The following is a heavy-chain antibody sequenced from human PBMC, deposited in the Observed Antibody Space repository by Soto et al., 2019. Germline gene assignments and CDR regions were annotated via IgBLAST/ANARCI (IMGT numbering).Heavy chain of an antibody. Sequence: SETLSLTSTVSGGSISSSSYYWGWIRQPPGKGLEWIGSIYYSGSTYCNPTLKSRVTISVDTSNNQFSLKLSPVTAADTAVYYCARHYGSGSYWAYSYYGMDVWGQGTTVTVSS. D-gene: IGHD3-10*01. CDR2: IYYSGST. CDR1: GGSISSSSYY. V-gene: IGHV4-39*01. J-gene: IGHJ6*02. CDR3: ARHYGSGSYWAYSYYGMDV.